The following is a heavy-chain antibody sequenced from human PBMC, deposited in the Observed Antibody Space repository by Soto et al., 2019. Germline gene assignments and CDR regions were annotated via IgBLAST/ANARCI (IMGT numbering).Heavy chain of an antibody. J-gene: IGHJ5*02. Sequence: ASETLSLTCTVSGVSITRGGYYWSWIRQHPGKGLEWIGYIYNSGTTYYNPSLKSRVTISVDTSQNQFSLKLISVTAADTAVYYCARDPAPWGQGTLVTVSS. V-gene: IGHV4-31*03. CDR1: GVSITRGGYY. CDR3: ARDPAP. CDR2: IYNSGTT.